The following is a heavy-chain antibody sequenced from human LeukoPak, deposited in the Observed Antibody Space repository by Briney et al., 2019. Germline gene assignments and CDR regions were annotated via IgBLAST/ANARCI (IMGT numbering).Heavy chain of an antibody. CDR3: ARFPGYCSSTSCYSSFYYGMDV. CDR1: GGSISSYY. J-gene: IGHJ6*02. V-gene: IGHV4-59*01. CDR2: IYYRGST. Sequence: PSETLSLTCTVSGGSISSYYWSWIRQPPGQGLEWIGYIYYRGSTNYNPSLKSRVTISVDTSKNQFSLKLSSVTAADTAVYYCARFPGYCSSTSCYSSFYYGMDVWGQGTTVTVSS. D-gene: IGHD2-2*01.